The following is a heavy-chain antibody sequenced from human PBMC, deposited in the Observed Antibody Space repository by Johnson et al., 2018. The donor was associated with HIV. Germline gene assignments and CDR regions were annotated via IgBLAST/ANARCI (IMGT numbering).Heavy chain of an antibody. V-gene: IGHV3-30-3*01. CDR3: ARNSGNGLVLRGDAFDM. D-gene: IGHD2-8*01. CDR2: ISYDGSIK. J-gene: IGHJ3*02. Sequence: QVQLVESGGGVVQPGRSLRLSCAASGFTFSSYAMHWVRQAPGKGLEWVAVISYDGSIKYFADSVKGRFTISRDNSKNTLHLQMNSLRPEDTAVYYCARNSGNGLVLRGDAFDMW. CDR1: GFTFSSYA.